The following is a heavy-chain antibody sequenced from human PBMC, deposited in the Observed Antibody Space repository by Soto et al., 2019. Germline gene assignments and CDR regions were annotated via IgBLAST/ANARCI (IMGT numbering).Heavy chain of an antibody. V-gene: IGHV3-23*01. CDR1: GFTFSDFA. J-gene: IGHJ4*02. CDR2: ASASGSGT. CDR3: AKGRPGVAAAPDY. D-gene: IGHD2-21*01. Sequence: EVQLLESGGGSVHPGESLRLSCAASGFTFSDFAMAWVRQATGKGLEWVSSASASGSGTYYADSVKGRFTISRDNSKNTLFLHMTNLRAGDTALYFCAKGRPGVAAAPDYWGQGTLVTVSS.